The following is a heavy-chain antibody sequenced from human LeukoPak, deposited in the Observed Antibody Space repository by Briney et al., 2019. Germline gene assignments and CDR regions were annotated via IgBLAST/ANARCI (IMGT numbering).Heavy chain of an antibody. CDR3: AARGPYSSGWYVNFDY. D-gene: IGHD6-19*01. CDR2: ITAGNGNT. J-gene: IGHJ4*02. V-gene: IGHV1-3*01. Sequence: ASVKVSCKASGYTFTNYAMHWVRQAPGQRLEWLGWITAGNGNTKYSEKFQGRVTITRDTSATTVYMDLSGLRSEDTAVYYCAARGPYSSGWYVNFDYWGQGTLVTVSS. CDR1: GYTFTNYA.